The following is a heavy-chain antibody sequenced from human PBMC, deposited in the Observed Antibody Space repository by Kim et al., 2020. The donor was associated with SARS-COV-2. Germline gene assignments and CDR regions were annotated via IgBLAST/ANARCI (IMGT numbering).Heavy chain of an antibody. CDR2: TK. J-gene: IGHJ4*02. CDR3: ARTIYSSGFNY. D-gene: IGHD6-19*01. V-gene: IGHV3-11*01. Sequence: TKTYGDSGKGRFTNPRDNAKNSLYLQMNSLRVDDTAIYYCARTIYSSGFNYWGQGTLVTVSS.